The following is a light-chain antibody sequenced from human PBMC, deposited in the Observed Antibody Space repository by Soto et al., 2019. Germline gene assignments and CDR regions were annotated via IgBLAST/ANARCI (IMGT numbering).Light chain of an antibody. CDR2: GAS. J-gene: IGKJ1*01. CDR3: QQYYNWPPWT. V-gene: IGKV3-15*01. CDR1: QSVGSN. Sequence: EIVMTQSPATLSVSPGERATLSCRASQSVGSNLAWYQQKPGQAPRLLIYGASTRATGIPARFSGSGSGTEFTLTISSLQSEDFAVYYCQQYYNWPPWTFGQGTKVEIK.